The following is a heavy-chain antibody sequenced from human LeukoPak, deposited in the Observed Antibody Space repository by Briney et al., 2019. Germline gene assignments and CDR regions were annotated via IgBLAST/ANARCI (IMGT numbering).Heavy chain of an antibody. J-gene: IGHJ4*02. CDR2: ISGSGGST. D-gene: IGHD3-22*01. V-gene: IGHV3-23*01. CDR3: AKEGALYYYDSSGYYPY. CDR1: GFTFSSYA. Sequence: GGSLRLSCAASGFTFSSYAMSWVRQAPGKGLEWVSAISGSGGSTYYADSVKGRFTISRDNSKNTLYLQMNSLRAEDTAVYYCAKEGALYYYDSSGYYPYWGQGTLVTVSS.